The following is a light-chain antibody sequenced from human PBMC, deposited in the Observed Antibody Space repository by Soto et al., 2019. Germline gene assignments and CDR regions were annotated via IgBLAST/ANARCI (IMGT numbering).Light chain of an antibody. V-gene: IGLV1-40*01. Sequence: QSVLTQPPSVSGAPGQRVTISCTGSSYNIGAGYDVHWYQHLPGTAPKLLIYGNNNRPSGVPDRFSDSKSGTSASLAITGLQADDEADYYCQSYDSSLSVVVFGGGTKVNVL. CDR2: GNN. CDR1: SYNIGAGYD. J-gene: IGLJ2*01. CDR3: QSYDSSLSVVV.